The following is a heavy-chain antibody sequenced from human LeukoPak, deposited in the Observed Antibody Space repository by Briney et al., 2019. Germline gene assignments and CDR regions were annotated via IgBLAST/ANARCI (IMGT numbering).Heavy chain of an antibody. J-gene: IGHJ4*02. CDR2: ISSSSSYI. CDR1: GFTLSSYS. Sequence: GGALRLSCAAPGFTLSSYSMNRGRPAPGEGGEWVSSISSSSSYIYYADSVKGRFTISRDNAKNSLYLQMNSLRAEDTAVYYCARDLYSFFDYWGQGTLVTVSS. CDR3: ARDLYSFFDY. V-gene: IGHV3-21*01. D-gene: IGHD6-13*01.